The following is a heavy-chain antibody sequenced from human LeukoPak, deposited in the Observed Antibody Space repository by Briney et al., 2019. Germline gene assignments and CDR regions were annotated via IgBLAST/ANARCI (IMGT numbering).Heavy chain of an antibody. CDR2: INPNSGGT. CDR1: GYTFTGYY. D-gene: IGHD3-16*02. CDR3: ARVRPYDYVWGSYRLPGHGWFDP. J-gene: IGHJ5*02. V-gene: IGHV1-2*02. Sequence: ASVKVSCKASGYTFTGYYMHWVRQAPGQGLEWMGWINPNSGGTNYAQKFQGRVTMTRDTSISTAYMELSRLRSDDTAVYYCARVRPYDYVWGSYRLPGHGWFDPWGQGTLVTVSS.